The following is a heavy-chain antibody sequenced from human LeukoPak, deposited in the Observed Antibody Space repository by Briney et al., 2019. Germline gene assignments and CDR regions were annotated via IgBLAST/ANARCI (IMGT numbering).Heavy chain of an antibody. Sequence: GGSLRLSCAASGVTVSSIYMSGVRDPPGRGRAGVSVKYSGGSTYYADPLKGRFTISRHNSKNTLSLKMNSLKPEDTAVYYCTTEYYASGAWTPSDYWGQGTLVTVSS. CDR1: GVTVSSIY. D-gene: IGHD2/OR15-2a*01. CDR3: TTEYYASGAWTPSDY. V-gene: IGHV3-53*01. CDR2: KYSGGST. J-gene: IGHJ4*02.